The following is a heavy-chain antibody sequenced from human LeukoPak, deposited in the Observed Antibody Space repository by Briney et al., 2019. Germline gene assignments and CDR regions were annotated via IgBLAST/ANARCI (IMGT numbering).Heavy chain of an antibody. CDR2: LSSSSEAI. V-gene: IGHV3-48*01. CDR1: GFTFSTYS. J-gene: IGHJ4*02. Sequence: GGSLTLSCAASGFTFSTYSVNWVRHARGEWLQWISYLSSSSEAIFYADSVRGAITISRDDAKNSLFLEMSSLRPEDTAVYYWARDGWVENDQTSFDWWGQGTRVTLSS. D-gene: IGHD1-26*01. CDR3: ARDGWVENDQTSFDW.